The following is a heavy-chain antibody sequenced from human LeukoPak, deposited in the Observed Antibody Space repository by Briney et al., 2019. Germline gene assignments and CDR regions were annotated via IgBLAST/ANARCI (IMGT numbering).Heavy chain of an antibody. D-gene: IGHD3-22*01. CDR2: ISYDGSNK. CDR1: GFTFSSYG. CDR3: AKGPWYYDSSVNFDY. Sequence: GRSRRLSCAASGFTFSSYGMHWVRQAPGKGLEWVAVISYDGSNKYYADSVKGRFTISRDNSKNTLYLQMNSLRAEDTAVYYCAKGPWYYDSSVNFDYWGQGTLVTVSS. V-gene: IGHV3-30*18. J-gene: IGHJ4*02.